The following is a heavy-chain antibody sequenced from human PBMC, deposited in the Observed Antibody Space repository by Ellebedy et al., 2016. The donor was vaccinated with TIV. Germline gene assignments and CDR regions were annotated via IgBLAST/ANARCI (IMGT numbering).Heavy chain of an antibody. CDR1: GFTFDDYA. V-gene: IGHV3-9*01. CDR2: ISWNSGSI. D-gene: IGHD3-16*01. Sequence: GGSLRLXXAASGFTFDDYAMHWVRQAPGKGLEWVSGISWNSGSIGYADSVKGRFTISRDNAKNSLYLQMNSLRAEDTALYYCANGGGGGWYYYYMDVWGKGTTVTVSS. J-gene: IGHJ6*03. CDR3: ANGGGGGWYYYYMDV.